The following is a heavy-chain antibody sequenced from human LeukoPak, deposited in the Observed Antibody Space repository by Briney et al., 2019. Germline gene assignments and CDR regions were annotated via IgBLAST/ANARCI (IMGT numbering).Heavy chain of an antibody. CDR1: GFTFDDYG. CDR3: AKSIESHYSSGLGFDY. J-gene: IGHJ4*02. CDR2: INWNGGST. V-gene: IGHV3-20*04. D-gene: IGHD6-19*01. Sequence: GGSLRLSCAASGFTFDDYGMSWVRQAPGKGLEWVSGINWNGGSTGYADSVKGRFTISRDNAKNSLYLQMNSLRAEDTALYYCAKSIESHYSSGLGFDYWGQGTLVTVSS.